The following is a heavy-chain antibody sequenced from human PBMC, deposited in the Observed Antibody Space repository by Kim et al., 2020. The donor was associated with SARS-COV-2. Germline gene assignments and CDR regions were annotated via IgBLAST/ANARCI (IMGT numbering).Heavy chain of an antibody. J-gene: IGHJ6*02. CDR3: TTVPGRLPEYTFLSPPYTYYYDSSAQGYGMDV. CDR1: GFTFSNAW. D-gene: IGHD3-22*01. V-gene: IGHV3-15*01. Sequence: GGSLRLSCAASGFTFSNAWMSWVRQAPGKGLEWVGRIKSKTDGGTTDYAAPVKGRFTISRDDSKNTLYLQMNSLKTEDTAVYYCTTVPGRLPEYTFLSPPYTYYYDSSAQGYGMDVWGQGTTVTVSS. CDR2: IKSKTDGGTT.